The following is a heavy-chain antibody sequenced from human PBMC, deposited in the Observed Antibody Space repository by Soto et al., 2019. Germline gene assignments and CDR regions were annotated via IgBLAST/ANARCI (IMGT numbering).Heavy chain of an antibody. Sequence: QVHLVQSGAEVKKPGASVKVSCKASGYTITSYGITWVRQAPGQGLEWMGWISAHDGNTDYPQKLQGRVIVTRETSTGAAYMELRSRRADDTAVYYCARGRYGDYWGQGALVTVSS. CDR1: GYTITSYG. D-gene: IGHD1-1*01. CDR2: ISAHDGNT. J-gene: IGHJ4*02. V-gene: IGHV1-18*01. CDR3: ARGRYGDY.